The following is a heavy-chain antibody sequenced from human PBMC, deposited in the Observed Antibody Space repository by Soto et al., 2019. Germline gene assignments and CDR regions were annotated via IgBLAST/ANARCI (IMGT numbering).Heavy chain of an antibody. J-gene: IGHJ4*02. Sequence: SLSNAWMNWVRQAPGKGLEWVGRIKSKTDGGTTDYAAPVKGRFTISRDDSKNTLYLQMNSLKTEDTAVYYCTTGEGYYDYVWGSGEDYWGQGTLVTVSS. CDR1: SLSNAW. V-gene: IGHV3-15*07. CDR3: TTGEGYYDYVWGSGEDY. CDR2: IKSKTDGGTT. D-gene: IGHD3-16*01.